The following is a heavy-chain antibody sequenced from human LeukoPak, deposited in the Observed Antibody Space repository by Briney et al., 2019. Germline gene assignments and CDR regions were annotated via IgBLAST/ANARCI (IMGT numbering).Heavy chain of an antibody. CDR1: GYTFTFYY. CDR3: ARDRGVFNYESSGYYDY. Sequence: ASVIVSSTASGYTFTFYYMHWVRQARGQGLDWMGIINPSGGSTSYAQKFQGRVTMTRDMSTSAVYMELSSLRSEDTAVYYCARDRGVFNYESSGYYDYWGQGTLVTVSS. CDR2: INPSGGST. D-gene: IGHD3-22*01. J-gene: IGHJ4*02. V-gene: IGHV1-46*01.